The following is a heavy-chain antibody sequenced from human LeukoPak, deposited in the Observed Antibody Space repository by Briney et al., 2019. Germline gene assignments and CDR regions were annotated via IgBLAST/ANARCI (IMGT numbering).Heavy chain of an antibody. V-gene: IGHV1-18*01. D-gene: IGHD2-21*02. J-gene: IGHJ6*02. Sequence: GAAVKVSCKASGYTFTSYGISWVRQAPGQGLEWVGWISAYNGNTNYAQKLQGRVTMTTDTSTSTAYMELRSLRSDDTAVYYCAREGLAYCGGDCPNYYYGMDVWGQGTTVTVSS. CDR3: AREGLAYCGGDCPNYYYGMDV. CDR1: GYTFTSYG. CDR2: ISAYNGNT.